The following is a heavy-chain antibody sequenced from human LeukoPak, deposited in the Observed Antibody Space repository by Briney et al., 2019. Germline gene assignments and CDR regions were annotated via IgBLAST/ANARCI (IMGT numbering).Heavy chain of an antibody. J-gene: IGHJ6*03. Sequence: GGSLRLSCAASGFTFSSYEMNWVRQAPGKGLEWVSYISSSSSTIYYADSVKGRFTISRDNAKNSLYLQMNSLRAEDTAVYYCAKLAYSSSWYQYYYYYYMDVWGKGTTVTISS. D-gene: IGHD6-13*01. CDR3: AKLAYSSSWYQYYYYYYMDV. CDR2: ISSSSSTI. CDR1: GFTFSSYE. V-gene: IGHV3-48*01.